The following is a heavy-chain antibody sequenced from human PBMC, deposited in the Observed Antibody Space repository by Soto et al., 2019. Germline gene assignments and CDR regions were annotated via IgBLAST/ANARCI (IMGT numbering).Heavy chain of an antibody. CDR2: ISSGGSTM. CDR1: GFTLSTFG. D-gene: IGHD1-26*01. J-gene: IGHJ4*02. Sequence: EVQLVESGGDLVQPGGSLRLSCAASGFTLSTFGMNWVRQAPGKGLEWVANISSGGSTMYYADSVKGRFTISRDNAKNSLSLQMNSLTDEDTGVYYCARGGGRIRKYFDCWGQGTLVTVSS. CDR3: ARGGGRIRKYFDC. V-gene: IGHV3-48*02.